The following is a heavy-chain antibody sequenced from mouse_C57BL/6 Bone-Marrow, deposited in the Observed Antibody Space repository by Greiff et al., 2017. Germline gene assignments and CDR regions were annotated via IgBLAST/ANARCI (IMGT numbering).Heavy chain of an antibody. CDR1: GYSITSGYY. J-gene: IGHJ2*01. CDR3: AREDYGNYQ. D-gene: IGHD2-1*01. CDR2: ISYDGSN. V-gene: IGHV3-6*01. Sequence: ESGPGLVKPSQSLSLTCSVTGYSITSGYYWNWIRQFPGNKLEWMGYISYDGSNNYKPSLKNRISITRDTSKNQFFLKLNSVTTEDTTTYYGAREDYGNYQWGTGTTLTVSS.